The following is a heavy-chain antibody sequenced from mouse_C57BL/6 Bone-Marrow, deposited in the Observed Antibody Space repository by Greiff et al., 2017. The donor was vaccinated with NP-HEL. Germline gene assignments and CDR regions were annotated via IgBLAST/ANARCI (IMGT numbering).Heavy chain of an antibody. CDR3: TIAYYYGSSYAMDY. J-gene: IGHJ4*01. D-gene: IGHD1-1*01. Sequence: EVQLQQSGAELVRPGASVKLSCTASGFNIKDYYMHWVKQRPEQGLEWIGRIDPEDGDTEYAPKFQGKATMTADTSSNTACLQLSSLTSEDTAVYYCTIAYYYGSSYAMDYWGQGTSVTVSS. V-gene: IGHV14-1*01. CDR1: GFNIKDYY. CDR2: IDPEDGDT.